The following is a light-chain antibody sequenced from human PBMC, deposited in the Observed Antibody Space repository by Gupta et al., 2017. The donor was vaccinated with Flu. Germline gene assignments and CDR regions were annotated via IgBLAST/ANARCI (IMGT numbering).Light chain of an antibody. V-gene: IGLV2-14*04. CDR2: DVS. Sequence: SIDVGGYNYVSWYQQHPGKAPKLMIYDVSNRPSGVSNRFSGSKSGNTASLTISGLQAEDEADYYCSSYTSSSTLVVFGTGTKVTVL. CDR1: SIDVGGYNY. J-gene: IGLJ1*01. CDR3: SSYTSSSTLVV.